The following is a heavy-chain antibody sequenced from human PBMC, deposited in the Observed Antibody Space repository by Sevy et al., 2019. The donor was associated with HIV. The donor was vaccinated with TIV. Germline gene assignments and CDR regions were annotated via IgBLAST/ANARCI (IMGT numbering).Heavy chain of an antibody. J-gene: IGHJ6*02. CDR2: ISGSGGST. CDR1: GFTFSSYA. CDR3: AKDLYYYDSSGYFASYYYYGMDV. V-gene: IGHV3-23*01. Sequence: GGSLRLSCAASGFTFSSYAMSWVRQAPGKGLEWVSAISGSGGSTYYADSVNGRFTISRDNSKNTLYLQMNSLRAEDTAVYYCAKDLYYYDSSGYFASYYYYGMDVWGQGTTVTVSS. D-gene: IGHD3-22*01.